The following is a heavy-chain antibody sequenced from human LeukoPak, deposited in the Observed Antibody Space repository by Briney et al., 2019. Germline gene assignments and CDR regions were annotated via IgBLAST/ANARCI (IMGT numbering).Heavy chain of an antibody. CDR1: GFTLSSYE. D-gene: IGHD2-15*01. Sequence: PGGSLRLSCTASGFTLSSYEMSWIRQAPGKGLEWASSIDYSGGNTYYADSVKGRFTISRDNSKNTLYLQMNSLRAEDTAVYYCAKDLNRYCSGGSCYWDYWGQGTLVTVSS. CDR2: IDYSGGNT. J-gene: IGHJ4*02. CDR3: AKDLNRYCSGGSCYWDY. V-gene: IGHV3-23*01.